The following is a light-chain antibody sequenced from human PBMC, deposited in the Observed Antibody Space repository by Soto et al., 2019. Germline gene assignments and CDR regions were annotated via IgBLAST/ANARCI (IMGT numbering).Light chain of an antibody. CDR2: GAS. CDR1: QRISSN. CDR3: QQYKDWTPYT. Sequence: EILMTQSQATLSFSPGERATLSCRASQRISSNVSWYQQKPGQAPRLLIYGASTRATGVPARFSGGGSGTEFTLTISSLQSEDFAVYFCQQYKDWTPYTFGQGTKLEIK. J-gene: IGKJ2*01. V-gene: IGKV3-15*01.